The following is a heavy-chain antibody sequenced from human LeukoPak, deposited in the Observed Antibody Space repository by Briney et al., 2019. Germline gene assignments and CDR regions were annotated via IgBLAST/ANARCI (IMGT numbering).Heavy chain of an antibody. CDR1: GGTFSSYA. CDR3: AREAHSGSYRRLDY. J-gene: IGHJ4*02. Sequence: GSSVKVSCKASGGTFSSYAISWVRQAPGQGLEWMGGIIPIFGTANYAQKFQGRVTITADESTSTAYMELSSLRSEDTAVYYCAREAHSGSYRRLDYWGQGTLVTVPS. D-gene: IGHD1-26*01. V-gene: IGHV1-69*01. CDR2: IIPIFGTA.